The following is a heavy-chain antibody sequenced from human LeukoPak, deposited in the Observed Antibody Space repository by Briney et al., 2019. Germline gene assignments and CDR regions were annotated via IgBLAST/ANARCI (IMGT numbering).Heavy chain of an antibody. CDR1: GFTVSSNY. CDR2: MRQDGNEK. V-gene: IGHV3-7*01. CDR3: ATDRRGSNDY. J-gene: IGHJ4*02. D-gene: IGHD3-10*01. Sequence: PGGSLRLSCAASGFTVSSNYMTWVRQAPGKGLEWVANMRQDGNEKYYVDSVRGRFTISRDNAKNSLYLQMNSLRAEDTAVYYCATDRRGSNDYWGQGTLVTVSS.